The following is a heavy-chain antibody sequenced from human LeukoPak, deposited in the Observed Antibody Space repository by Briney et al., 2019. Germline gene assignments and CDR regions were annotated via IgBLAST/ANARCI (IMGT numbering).Heavy chain of an antibody. Sequence: PSETLSLTCTVSGGSISSGDYHWSWIRQPPGKGLEWIGYIYYSGSTYYNPSLKSRVTMSVDTSKNEFSLKLSSVAAADTAVYYCAREGIVGAALDYWGQGTLVTVSS. V-gene: IGHV4-30-4*08. CDR3: AREGIVGAALDY. D-gene: IGHD1-26*01. CDR1: GGSISSGDYH. CDR2: IYYSGST. J-gene: IGHJ4*02.